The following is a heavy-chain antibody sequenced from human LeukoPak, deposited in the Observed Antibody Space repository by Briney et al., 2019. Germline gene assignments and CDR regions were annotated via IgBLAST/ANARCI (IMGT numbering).Heavy chain of an antibody. CDR1: GYSFTSYA. Sequence: ASVKVSCKASGYSFTSYAISWVRQAPGQGLEWMGRIIPILGIANYAQKFQGRVTITADKSTSTAYMELSSLRSEDTAVYYCARGITSPGDSSGYYFIPYWGQGTLVTVSS. J-gene: IGHJ4*02. D-gene: IGHD3-22*01. CDR3: ARGITSPGDSSGYYFIPY. V-gene: IGHV1-69*04. CDR2: IIPILGIA.